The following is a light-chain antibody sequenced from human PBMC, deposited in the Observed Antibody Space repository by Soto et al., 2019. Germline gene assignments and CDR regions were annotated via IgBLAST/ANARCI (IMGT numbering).Light chain of an antibody. Sequence: EIPMSHSLDTVSLSPRDRVAXTCRASQTISSWLAWYQQKPGKAPKLLIYKASTLKSGVPSRFSGSGSGTEFTLTISSLQPNDFATIYCQQYNSYSPWTFGQGTTLDVK. V-gene: IGKV1-5*03. J-gene: IGKJ1*01. CDR3: QQYNSYSPWT. CDR2: KAS. CDR1: QTISSW.